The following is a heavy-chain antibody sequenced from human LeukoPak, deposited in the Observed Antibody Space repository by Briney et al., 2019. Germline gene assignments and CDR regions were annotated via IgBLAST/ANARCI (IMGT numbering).Heavy chain of an antibody. J-gene: IGHJ4*02. CDR1: GFTFSSYS. CDR3: ASPLGDSSGYYYS. D-gene: IGHD3-22*01. CDR2: ISSSSSYI. Sequence: GGSLRLSCAASGFTFSSYSMNWVRQAPGKGLEWVSSISSSSSYIYYADSVKGRFTISRDNAKNSLYLQINSLRAEDTAVYYCASPLGDSSGYYYSWGQGTLVTVSS. V-gene: IGHV3-21*01.